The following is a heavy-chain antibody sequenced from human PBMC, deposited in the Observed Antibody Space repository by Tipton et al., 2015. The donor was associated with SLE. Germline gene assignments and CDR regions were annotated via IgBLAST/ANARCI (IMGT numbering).Heavy chain of an antibody. CDR1: GDSISSSSYY. CDR2: IYYSGST. V-gene: IGHV4-61*05. J-gene: IGHJ3*02. CDR3: ARRNYDVLTGYYDGFDI. Sequence: TLSLTCIVSGDSISSSSYYWGWIRQPPGKGLEWIGYIYYSGSTNYNPSLKSRVTISVDRSKNQFSLKLTSVTAADTAVYLCARRNYDVLTGYYDGFDIWGHGTVVTVSS. D-gene: IGHD3-9*01.